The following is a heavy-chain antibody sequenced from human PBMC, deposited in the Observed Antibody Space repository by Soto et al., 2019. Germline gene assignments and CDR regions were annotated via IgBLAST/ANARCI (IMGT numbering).Heavy chain of an antibody. CDR2: IYYSGST. CDR3: ARERPDGARLDP. Sequence: SETLSLTCTVSGGSISSGEYYWSWIRQPPGKGLEWIGYIYYSGSTYYNPSLKSRVTISVDTSKNQFSLKLSSVTAADTAVYYCARERPDGARLDPWGQGTLVTVSS. CDR1: GGSISSGEYY. J-gene: IGHJ5*02. V-gene: IGHV4-30-4*01. D-gene: IGHD6-6*01.